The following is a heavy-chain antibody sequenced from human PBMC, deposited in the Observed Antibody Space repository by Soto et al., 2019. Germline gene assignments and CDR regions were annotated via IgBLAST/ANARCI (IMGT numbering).Heavy chain of an antibody. V-gene: IGHV3-30*03. D-gene: IGHD7-27*01. J-gene: IGHJ4*02. CDR3: VWAQYYFDY. Sequence: QVQLVESGGGVVQPGRSLRLSCAASGFPFTTYGMHWVREGRGKGLEWVAVISFDGSNKFYADSVKGRFTISRDNSKNTLYLQMNSLRPEDTALYYCVWAQYYFDYRGQGTLVTVSS. CDR2: ISFDGSNK. CDR1: GFPFTTYG.